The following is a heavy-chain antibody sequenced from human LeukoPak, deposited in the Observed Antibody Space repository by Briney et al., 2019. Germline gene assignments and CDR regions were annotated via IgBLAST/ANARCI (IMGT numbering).Heavy chain of an antibody. J-gene: IGHJ6*02. CDR3: ARGPGVYYDSSGYYYPSMDV. CDR1: GFTFRNHA. V-gene: IGHV3-30-3*01. D-gene: IGHD3-22*01. CDR2: LSHDGSNK. Sequence: GGSLRLSCAASGFTFRNHAMSWVRQAPGKGLEWVAVLSHDGSNKYYADSVKGRFTISRDNSKNTLYLQMNSLRAEDTAVYYCARGPGVYYDSSGYYYPSMDVWGQGTTVTVSS.